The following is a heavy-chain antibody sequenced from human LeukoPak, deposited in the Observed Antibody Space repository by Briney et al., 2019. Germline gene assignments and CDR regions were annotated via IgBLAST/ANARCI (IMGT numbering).Heavy chain of an antibody. V-gene: IGHV4-34*01. CDR2: INHSGST. J-gene: IGHJ5*02. D-gene: IGHD5-18*01. CDR3: ARGGGYSYGLYNWFDP. Sequence: PSETLSLTCAVCGGSFSGYYWSWIRQPPGKGLEWIGEINHSGSTNYNPSLKSRVTISVDTSKNQFSLKLSSVTAADTAVYYCARGGGYSYGLYNWFDPWGQGSLVTVSS. CDR1: GGSFSGYY.